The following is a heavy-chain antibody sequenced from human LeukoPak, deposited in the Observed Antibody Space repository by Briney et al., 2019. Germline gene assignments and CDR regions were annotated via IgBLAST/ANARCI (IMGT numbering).Heavy chain of an antibody. Sequence: GGSLRLSCAASGFTFSNYWMSWVRQAPGKGLEWVANIREDGSEKYYVDSVKGQFTISRDNAKNSLFLQMNSLRDEDMAVYYCVREGNYASGFEYWGQGTLVTVSS. CDR1: GFTFSNYW. J-gene: IGHJ4*02. V-gene: IGHV3-7*01. CDR2: IREDGSEK. CDR3: VREGNYASGFEY. D-gene: IGHD1-7*01.